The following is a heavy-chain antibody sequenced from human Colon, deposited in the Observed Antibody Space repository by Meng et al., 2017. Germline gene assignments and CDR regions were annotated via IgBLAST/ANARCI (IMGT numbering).Heavy chain of an antibody. D-gene: IGHD6-19*01. CDR3: AGGAGWLVDY. Sequence: GESLKISCAASGFSFSDFWMNWFRQAPGKGLEWVANIKKDGSEKYYMDSVRGRFTISSDNAKNSQYLQMNNVRFEDTAVYYCAGGAGWLVDYWGQGTLVTSPQ. V-gene: IGHV3-7*04. CDR2: IKKDGSEK. J-gene: IGHJ4*02. CDR1: GFSFSDFW.